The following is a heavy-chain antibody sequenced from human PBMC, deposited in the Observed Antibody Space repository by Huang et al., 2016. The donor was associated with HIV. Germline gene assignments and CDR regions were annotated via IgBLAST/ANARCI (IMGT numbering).Heavy chain of an antibody. D-gene: IGHD2-15*01. CDR1: GFTFSSYW. Sequence: EVQLVESGGGLVQPGGSLRLSCAASGFTFSSYWMSWVRPAPGKGLEWVADINKDGSEKYYVDSVKGRFTISRDNAKNSLYLQMNSLSAEDTAVYFCARGWVVVAATAPLDYWGQGTLVTVSS. CDR2: INKDGSEK. V-gene: IGHV3-7*01. CDR3: ARGWVVVAATAPLDY. J-gene: IGHJ4*02.